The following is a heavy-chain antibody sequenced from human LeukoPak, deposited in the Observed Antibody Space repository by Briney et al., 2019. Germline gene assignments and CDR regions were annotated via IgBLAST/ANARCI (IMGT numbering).Heavy chain of an antibody. V-gene: IGHV4-31*03. CDR2: IYYSGST. J-gene: IGHJ4*02. D-gene: IGHD3-22*01. CDR1: GGSISSGGYY. Sequence: PSQTLSLTCTVSGGSISSGGYYWSWIRQHPGKGLEWIGYIYYSGSTYYNPSLKSRVTISVDTSKNQFSLKLSSVTAADTAVYYCASSNFYYDSSGYYVDYWGQGTLVTVSS. CDR3: ASSNFYYDSSGYYVDY.